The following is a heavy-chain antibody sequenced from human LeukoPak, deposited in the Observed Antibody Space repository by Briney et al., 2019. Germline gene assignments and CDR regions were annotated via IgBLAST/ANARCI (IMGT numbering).Heavy chain of an antibody. CDR3: ARASDVDTAMVNDY. D-gene: IGHD5-18*01. CDR2: IKQDGSEK. Sequence: GGSLRLSCAASGFTFSSYWMSWVRQAPGKGLEWVANIKQDGSEKYYVDSVKGRFTISRDNAKNSLYLQMNSLRAEDTAVYYCARASDVDTAMVNDYWGQGTLVTVSS. CDR1: GFTFSSYW. V-gene: IGHV3-7*01. J-gene: IGHJ4*02.